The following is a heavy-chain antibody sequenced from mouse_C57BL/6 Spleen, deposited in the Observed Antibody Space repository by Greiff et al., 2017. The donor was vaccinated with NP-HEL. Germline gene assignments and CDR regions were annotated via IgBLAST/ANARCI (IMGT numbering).Heavy chain of an antibody. CDR3: RFGYDDRYYAMDY. V-gene: IGHV1-72*01. J-gene: IGHJ4*01. CDR1: GYTFTSYW. CDR2: IDPNSGGT. D-gene: IGHD2-2*01. Sequence: QVQLQQSGAELVKPGASVKLSCKASGYTFTSYWMHWVKQRPGRGLEWIGRIDPNSGGTKYNEKFKSKATLTVDKPSSTAYMQLSSLTSEDSAVYYCRFGYDDRYYAMDYWGQGTSVTVSS.